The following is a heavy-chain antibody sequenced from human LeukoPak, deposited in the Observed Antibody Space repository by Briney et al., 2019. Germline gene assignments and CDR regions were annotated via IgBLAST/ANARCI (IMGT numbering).Heavy chain of an antibody. CDR3: ARAMIVVGPGDY. Sequence: ASVKVSCKASGYTFTSYCMHWVRQDPGQGLEWMGIINPSGGSTSYAQKFQGRVTMTRDTSTSTVYMELSSLRSEDTAVYYCARAMIVVGPGDYWGQGTLVTVSS. V-gene: IGHV1-46*01. J-gene: IGHJ4*02. D-gene: IGHD3-22*01. CDR1: GYTFTSYC. CDR2: INPSGGST.